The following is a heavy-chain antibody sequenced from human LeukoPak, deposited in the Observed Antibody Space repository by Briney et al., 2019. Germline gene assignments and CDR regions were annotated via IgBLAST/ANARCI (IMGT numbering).Heavy chain of an antibody. J-gene: IGHJ4*02. CDR1: GFTFSSDG. D-gene: IGHD5-18*01. Sequence: GGSLRLSCAASGFTFSSDGMHWVRQAPGKGLEWVAFIRYNGSNTYYADSVKGRFTISRDNSKNTLYLQMSSLRAADTALYYCARERGDRYGTEDFDYWGQGTLVTVSS. V-gene: IGHV3-30*02. CDR3: ARERGDRYGTEDFDY. CDR2: IRYNGSNT.